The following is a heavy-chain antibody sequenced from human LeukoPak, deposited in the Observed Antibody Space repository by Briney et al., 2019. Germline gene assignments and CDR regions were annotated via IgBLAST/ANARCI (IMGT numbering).Heavy chain of an antibody. CDR3: ARDHLRGESTGGYHFDY. V-gene: IGHV1-2*06. J-gene: IGHJ4*02. Sequence: GASVKVPCKASGYTFTGYYMHWVRQAPGQGLEWMGRINPNTGGTNYAQKFQGRVTTTRDTSISTAYMELSRLRSDDTAVSYCARDHLRGESTGGYHFDYWGQGTLVTVSS. CDR2: INPNTGGT. D-gene: IGHD3-16*02. CDR1: GYTFTGYY.